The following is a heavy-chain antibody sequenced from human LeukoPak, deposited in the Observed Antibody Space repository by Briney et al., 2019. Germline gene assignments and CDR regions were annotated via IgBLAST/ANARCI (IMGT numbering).Heavy chain of an antibody. D-gene: IGHD6-19*01. V-gene: IGHV3-9*01. J-gene: IGHJ1*01. CDR3: ARGYSSGWLLFQH. CDR1: GFTFDDYA. Sequence: GGSLRLSCAASGFTFDDYAMHWVRQAPGKGLEWVSGISWNSGSIGYADSVKGRLTISRDNAKNSLYLQMNSLRADDTAVYYCARGYSSGWLLFQHWGQGTLVTVSS. CDR2: ISWNSGSI.